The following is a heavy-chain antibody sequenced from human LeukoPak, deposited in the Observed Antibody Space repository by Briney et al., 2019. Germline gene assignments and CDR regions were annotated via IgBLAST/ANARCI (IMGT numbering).Heavy chain of an antibody. CDR2: IRYDGSNK. CDR1: GFTFSSYG. V-gene: IGHV3-30*02. J-gene: IGHJ4*02. CDR3: ARLRAVAGTPFDY. Sequence: GGSLRLSCAASGFTFSSYGIHWVRQAPGKGLEWVAFIRYDGSNKYHADSVKGRFTISRDNAKNSLYLQMNSLRAEDTAVYYCARLRAVAGTPFDYWGQGTLVTVSS. D-gene: IGHD6-19*01.